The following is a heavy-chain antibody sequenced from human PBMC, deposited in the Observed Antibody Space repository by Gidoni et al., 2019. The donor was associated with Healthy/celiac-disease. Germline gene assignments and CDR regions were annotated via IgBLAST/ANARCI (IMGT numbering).Heavy chain of an antibody. Sequence: QVQLQESGPGLVKPSQTLSLTCTVSGGSISSGGYYWSWIRQHPGKGLEWIGYIYYSGSTYYNPSLKSRVTISVDTSKNQFSLKLSSVTAADTAVYYCARRPGTGTTPGAKHHFFDYWGQGTLVTVSS. V-gene: IGHV4-31*03. CDR1: GGSISSGGYY. J-gene: IGHJ4*02. CDR3: ARRPGTGTTPGAKHHFFDY. D-gene: IGHD1-7*01. CDR2: IYYSGST.